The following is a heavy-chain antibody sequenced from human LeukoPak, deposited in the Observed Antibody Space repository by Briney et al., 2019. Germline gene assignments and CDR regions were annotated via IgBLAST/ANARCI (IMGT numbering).Heavy chain of an antibody. D-gene: IGHD3-3*01. CDR1: GGTFNSFA. Sequence: ASVKVSCKGSGGTFNSFALSWVRQAPGQRLEWMGGVIPIYPTTDYAQRFQGRVTISADESKGTVSLELSNLRSEDTAVYYCARASFPFLEWTTSIPFDVWGQGTVVIVSS. CDR2: VIPIYPTT. CDR3: ARASFPFLEWTTSIPFDV. J-gene: IGHJ3*01. V-gene: IGHV1-69*13.